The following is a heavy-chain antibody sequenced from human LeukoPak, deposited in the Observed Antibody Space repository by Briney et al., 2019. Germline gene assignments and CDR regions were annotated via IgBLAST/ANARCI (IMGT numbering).Heavy chain of an antibody. Sequence: ASVKVSCKVSVYTLAELSMHWVGQAPGKGREGMGGFDPEDGETIYAQKLQGRVTMTEDTSTDTAYMELSSLRSEDTAVYYCATDLGNYDFWSGYFDYWGQGTLVTVSS. CDR2: FDPEDGET. CDR1: VYTLAELS. J-gene: IGHJ4*02. CDR3: ATDLGNYDFWSGYFDY. V-gene: IGHV1-24*01. D-gene: IGHD3-3*01.